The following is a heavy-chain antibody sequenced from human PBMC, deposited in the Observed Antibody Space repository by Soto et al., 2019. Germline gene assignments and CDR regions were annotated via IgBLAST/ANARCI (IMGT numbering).Heavy chain of an antibody. CDR3: ARRPPHYDFWSGPSYSTGRAGPHYYYGMDV. D-gene: IGHD3-3*01. Sequence: ASVKVSCKTSGYTFTTYFIHWLRQAPGQGLEWMGNIDPSVDTANYAQKFQGRVTITADESTSTAYMELSSLRSEDTAVYYCARRPPHYDFWSGPSYSTGRAGPHYYYGMDVWGQGTTVNVSS. CDR2: IDPSVDTA. J-gene: IGHJ6*02. CDR1: GYTFTTYF. V-gene: IGHV1-46*01.